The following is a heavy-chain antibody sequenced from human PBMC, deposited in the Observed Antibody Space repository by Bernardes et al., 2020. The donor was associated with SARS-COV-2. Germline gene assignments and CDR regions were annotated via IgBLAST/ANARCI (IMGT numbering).Heavy chain of an antibody. CDR1: GFTFSNYV. CDR2: IRGTSANT. V-gene: IGHV3-23*01. Sequence: GSLRLSCGASGFTFSNYVMAWVRQAPGKGLECVSVIRGTSANTYYADSVKGRFTVSRDNSKNTLYLQMDSLRVDDTALYYCAKKSGGWSTPGTLHHWGQGILVTVSS. D-gene: IGHD6-19*01. CDR3: AKKSGGWSTPGTLHH. J-gene: IGHJ4*02.